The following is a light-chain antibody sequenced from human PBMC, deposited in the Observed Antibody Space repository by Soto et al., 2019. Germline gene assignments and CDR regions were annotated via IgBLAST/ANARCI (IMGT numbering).Light chain of an antibody. CDR1: QSVSNNY. CDR2: GAS. CDR3: QQYGSSGT. Sequence: VLTQTPGTLSPSPGERCTLSCRSSQSVSNNYLAWYQQKPGQAPRLLIYGASNRATGIPDRFSGSGSGTDFTLTISRLEPEDFAVYYCQQYGSSGTFGQGTKVDIK. V-gene: IGKV3-20*01. J-gene: IGKJ1*01.